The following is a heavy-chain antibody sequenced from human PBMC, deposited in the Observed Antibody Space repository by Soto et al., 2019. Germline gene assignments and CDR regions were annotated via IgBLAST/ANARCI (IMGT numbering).Heavy chain of an antibody. D-gene: IGHD6-19*01. CDR2: ISSSSSTI. J-gene: IGHJ4*02. Sequence: PGGSLRLSCAASRFTFSTYSMNWVRQAPGKGLEWFSYISSSSSTIYYADSVKGRFTISRDNAKNSLYLQMNSLRDENTAVYYCARTSSGWYSNYYFDYWGQGTLVTVS. CDR1: RFTFSTYS. CDR3: ARTSSGWYSNYYFDY. V-gene: IGHV3-48*02.